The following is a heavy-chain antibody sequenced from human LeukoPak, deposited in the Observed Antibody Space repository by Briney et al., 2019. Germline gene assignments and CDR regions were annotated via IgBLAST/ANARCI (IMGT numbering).Heavy chain of an antibody. D-gene: IGHD2/OR15-2a*01. CDR2: IKQDGSEK. CDR3: ARDAVIGAYYYYYMDV. J-gene: IGHJ6*03. V-gene: IGHV3-7*01. CDR1: GFTFSSYW. Sequence: GGSLRLSCAASGFTFSSYWMSWVRQPQGKGREWVANIKQDGSEKYYVDSVKGRFTISRDNAKNSLYLQMNSLRAEDTAVYYCARDAVIGAYYYYYMDVWGKGTTVTVSS.